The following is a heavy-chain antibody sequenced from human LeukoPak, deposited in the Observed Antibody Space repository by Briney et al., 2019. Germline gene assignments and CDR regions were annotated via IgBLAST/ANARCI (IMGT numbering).Heavy chain of an antibody. CDR3: TTDRGLTMIRGVFVS. J-gene: IGHJ4*02. D-gene: IGHD3-10*01. V-gene: IGHV3-15*01. CDR2: IKSKADGETT. CDR1: GFTFTPAW. Sequence: PGGSLRLSCAASGFTFTPAWTTWVRQAPGKGLEWVGRIKSKADGETTDYAAPVKGRFFMSRDDSKATLFLLMNYLETEDTAVYYCTTDRGLTMIRGVFVSWGQGTLVTVSS.